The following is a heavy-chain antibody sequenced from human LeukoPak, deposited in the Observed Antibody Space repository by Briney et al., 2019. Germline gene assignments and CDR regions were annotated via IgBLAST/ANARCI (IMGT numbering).Heavy chain of an antibody. V-gene: IGHV4-39*01. J-gene: IGHJ4*02. Sequence: SETLSLTCTVSGGSISSSSYYWGWIRQPPGKGLEWIGSIYYSGSTYYNPSLKSRVTISVDTSKNQFSLKLSSVTAADTAVYYCASCVTHYDILTGYYYPLEAFDYWGQGTLVTVSS. CDR3: ASCVTHYDILTGYYYPLEAFDY. CDR1: GGSISSSSYY. CDR2: IYYSGST. D-gene: IGHD3-9*01.